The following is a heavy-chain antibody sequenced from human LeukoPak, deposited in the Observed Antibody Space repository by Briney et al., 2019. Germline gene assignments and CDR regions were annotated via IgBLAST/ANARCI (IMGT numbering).Heavy chain of an antibody. V-gene: IGHV1-18*01. CDR1: GYTFTSYG. CDR3: ARSVGGSYFPAGY. J-gene: IGHJ4*02. D-gene: IGHD1-26*01. Sequence: SVKVSCKASGYTFTSYGISCVPQAPGQGLEWMVWISAHNGNTNYAQKPQGRVTMTPDTSTSTAYMELRSLRSDDTAVYYCARSVGGSYFPAGYWGQGTLVTVSS. CDR2: ISAHNGNT.